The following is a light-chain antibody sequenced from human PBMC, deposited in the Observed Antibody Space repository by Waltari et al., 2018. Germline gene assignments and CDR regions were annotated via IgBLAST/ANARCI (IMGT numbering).Light chain of an antibody. V-gene: IGLV3-19*01. J-gene: IGLJ2*01. CDR3: HSRDASGVGGS. CDR2: DTN. CDR1: SLRSYY. Sequence: SSELTQDPAVSVAMGQTVTITCQGNSLRSYYASWYQQRPGQAPILVIYDTNNRPSGVPDRFSGSSSDNTASLTITGAQAEDEASYYCHSRDASGVGGSFGGGTKLTVL.